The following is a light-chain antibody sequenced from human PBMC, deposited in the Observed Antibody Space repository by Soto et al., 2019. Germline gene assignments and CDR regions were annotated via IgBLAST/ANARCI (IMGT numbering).Light chain of an antibody. CDR2: YDD. V-gene: IGLV1-36*01. CDR1: SFNIGDNA. J-gene: IGLJ1*01. Sequence: HSVLTQPPSVAEAPRQRVTISCAGSSFNIGDNAVNWYQQFPGKAPKLLIYYDDLLPSGVSDRFSGSKSGTSASLVISGLQSDDEADYYCSAWDDTLNGFVFGTGTKLTVL. CDR3: SAWDDTLNGFV.